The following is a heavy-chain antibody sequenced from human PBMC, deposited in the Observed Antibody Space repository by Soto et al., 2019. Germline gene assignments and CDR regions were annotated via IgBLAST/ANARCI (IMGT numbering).Heavy chain of an antibody. V-gene: IGHV4-34*01. J-gene: IGHJ5*02. CDR2: INHSGST. D-gene: IGHD3-9*01. CDR1: GGSFSGYY. Sequence: QVQLQQWGAGLLKPSETLSLTCAVYGGSFSGYYWSWIRQPPGKGLEWIGEINHSGSTNYNPSLKRRVTISVDTSKNQFSLKLSSVTAADTAVYYCARGAKVLRYFDWSPKNWFDPWGQGTLVTVSS. CDR3: ARGAKVLRYFDWSPKNWFDP.